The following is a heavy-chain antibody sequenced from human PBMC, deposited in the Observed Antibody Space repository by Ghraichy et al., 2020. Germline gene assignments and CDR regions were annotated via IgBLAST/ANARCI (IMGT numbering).Heavy chain of an antibody. CDR1: GFTFSTYW. J-gene: IGHJ4*02. D-gene: IGHD2-15*01. Sequence: GGSLRLSCAASGFTFSTYWMHWVRQAPGKGPVWVSRINSDGSDAGYADSVKGRFTISRDNAKNTVYLQMNSLRVEDTAVYYCARGCGGDTCYSPDYWGQGTLVTVSS. CDR2: INSDGSDA. V-gene: IGHV3-74*01. CDR3: ARGCGGDTCYSPDY.